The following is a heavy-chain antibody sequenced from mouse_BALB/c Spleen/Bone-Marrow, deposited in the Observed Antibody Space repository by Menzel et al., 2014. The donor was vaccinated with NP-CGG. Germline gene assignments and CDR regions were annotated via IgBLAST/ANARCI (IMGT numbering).Heavy chain of an antibody. CDR1: GFTFTDYY. CDR3: ARDDAMDY. J-gene: IGHJ4*01. CDR2: IRNKANGYTT. Sequence: EVMLVESGGGLVQTGGSLRLSCATSGFTFTDYYMSWVRQPPGKALEWLGFIRNKANGYTTEYSASVKGRFTIPRDNSQGIRYLQRNTLRAEDSATYYCARDDAMDYWGQGTSVTVSS. V-gene: IGHV7-3*02.